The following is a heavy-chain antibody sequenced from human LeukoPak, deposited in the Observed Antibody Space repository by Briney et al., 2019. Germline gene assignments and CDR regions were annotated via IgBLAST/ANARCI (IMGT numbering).Heavy chain of an antibody. J-gene: IGHJ3*02. CDR1: GFTFSNAW. D-gene: IGHD4-17*01. CDR3: AKDQYGEAFDI. CDR2: ISGSGSAT. V-gene: IGHV3-23*01. Sequence: GGSLRLSCAASGFTFSNAWMSWVRQAPGKGLEWVSAISGSGSATYYADSVKGRFTISRDNSKNTLYLQMNSLRAEDTAVYYCAKDQYGEAFDIWGPGTMVTVSS.